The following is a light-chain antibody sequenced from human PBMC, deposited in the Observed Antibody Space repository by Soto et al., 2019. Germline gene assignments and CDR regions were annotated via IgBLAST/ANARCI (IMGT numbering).Light chain of an antibody. V-gene: IGKV1-27*01. CDR1: QDISDY. CDR2: AAS. J-gene: IGKJ3*01. Sequence: DIQMTQSPSSLSASIGDRVTITCRASQDISDYLAWYQQKPGKVPNLLIYAASTLQSGVPSRFSGSGSVTDXTLXXSSLQSEDVAXXYXQRYGGTPYTFGPGTKVDIK. CDR3: QRYGGTPYT.